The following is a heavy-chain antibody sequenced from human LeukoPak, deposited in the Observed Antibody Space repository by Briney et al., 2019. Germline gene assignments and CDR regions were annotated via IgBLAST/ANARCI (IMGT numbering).Heavy chain of an antibody. V-gene: IGHV4-59*08. Sequence: SETLSLTCTVSGGSISSYYWSWIRQPPGKGLEWIGYIYYSGSTNYNPSLKSRVTISVDTSKNQFSLKLSSVTAAGTAVYYCARHWLDYYDSSGYPYYFDYWGQGTLVTVSS. CDR2: IYYSGST. J-gene: IGHJ4*02. CDR3: ARHWLDYYDSSGYPYYFDY. CDR1: GGSISSYY. D-gene: IGHD3-22*01.